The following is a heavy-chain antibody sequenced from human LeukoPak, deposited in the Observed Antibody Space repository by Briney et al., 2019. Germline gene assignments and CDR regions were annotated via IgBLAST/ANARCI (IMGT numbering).Heavy chain of an antibody. J-gene: IGHJ4*02. CDR1: GFTFSSYS. CDR3: ARDISGDCSSTSCPDY. CDR2: ISSSSSYI. V-gene: IGHV3-21*01. D-gene: IGHD2-2*03. Sequence: GRSLRLSCAASGFTFSSYSMNWVSQAQGKGLEWVSSISSSSSYIYYADSVKGRFTISRDNAKSSLYLQMNSLRAEDTAVYYCARDISGDCSSTSCPDYWGQGTLVTVSS.